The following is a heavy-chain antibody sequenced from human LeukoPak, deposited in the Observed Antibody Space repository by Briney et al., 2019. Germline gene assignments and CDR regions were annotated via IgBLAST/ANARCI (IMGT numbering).Heavy chain of an antibody. CDR2: ISSSSGDI. V-gene: IGHV3-21*01. CDR3: TRRYYYDSSVYYPLDH. J-gene: IGHJ4*02. CDR1: GFTFNTYT. D-gene: IGHD3-22*01. Sequence: GGSLRLSCAASGFTFNTYTMNWVRQAPGKGLEWVSCISSSSGDIVYADSVRGRFTISRDNAKNSLYLEMNSLRAEDTAVYYCTRRYYYDSSVYYPLDHWGQGTLVTVSP.